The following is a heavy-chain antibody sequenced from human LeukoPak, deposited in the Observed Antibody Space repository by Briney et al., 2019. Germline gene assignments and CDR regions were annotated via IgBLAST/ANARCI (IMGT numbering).Heavy chain of an antibody. CDR3: AKPTAMVYYYYMDV. CDR2: ISGSGGST. CDR1: GSTFSSYA. Sequence: GGSLRLSCAASGSTFSSYAMSWVRQAPGKGLEWVSAISGSGGSTYYADSVKGRFTISRDNSKNMLYLQMNSLRAEDTAVYYCAKPTAMVYYYYMDVWGKGTTVTVSS. D-gene: IGHD5-18*01. J-gene: IGHJ6*03. V-gene: IGHV3-23*01.